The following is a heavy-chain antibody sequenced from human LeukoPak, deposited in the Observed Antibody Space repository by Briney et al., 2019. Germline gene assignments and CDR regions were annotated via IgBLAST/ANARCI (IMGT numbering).Heavy chain of an antibody. CDR1: GFTFSDYY. J-gene: IGHJ4*02. D-gene: IGHD2-21*01. CDR2: ISTTGTYT. V-gene: IGHV3-11*06. CDR3: AKDHCGGGTCYFDY. Sequence: GGSLRLSCAASGFTFSDYYMSWIRQTPGKGLEWVSYISTTGTYTDYADSVKGRFTISRDNAKNSLHLQMNSLRAEDTAVYYCAKDHCGGGTCYFDYWGQGALVTVSS.